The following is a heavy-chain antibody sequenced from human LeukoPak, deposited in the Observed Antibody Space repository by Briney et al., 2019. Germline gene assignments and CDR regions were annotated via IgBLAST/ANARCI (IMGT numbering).Heavy chain of an antibody. J-gene: IGHJ4*02. CDR1: GGSISSGSYY. V-gene: IGHV4-61*02. CDR3: ARQYGDYVGYFDY. D-gene: IGHD4-17*01. Sequence: PSQTLSLTCTVSGGSISSGSYYWSWIRQPAGKGLEWIGRIYTSGSTNYNPSLKSRVTISVDTSKNQFSLKLSSVTAADTAVYYCARQYGDYVGYFDYWGQGTLVTVSS. CDR2: IYTSGST.